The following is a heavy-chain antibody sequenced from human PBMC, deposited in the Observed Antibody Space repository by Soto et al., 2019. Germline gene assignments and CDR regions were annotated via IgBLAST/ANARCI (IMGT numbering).Heavy chain of an antibody. CDR1: GGTFSSYA. CDR2: IIPIFGTA. Sequence: QVQLVQSGAEVKKPGSSVKVSCKASGGTFSSYAISWVRQAPGQGLEWMGGIIPIFGTANYAQKFQGRVTITADESTSTAYTELRSLRSEDTAVYYCARGSGYSYGYEDWYFDLWGRGTLVTVSS. V-gene: IGHV1-69*12. CDR3: ARGSGYSYGYEDWYFDL. J-gene: IGHJ2*01. D-gene: IGHD5-18*01.